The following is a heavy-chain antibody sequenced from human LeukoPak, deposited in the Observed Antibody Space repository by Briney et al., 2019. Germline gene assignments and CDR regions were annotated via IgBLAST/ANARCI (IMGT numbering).Heavy chain of an antibody. CDR3: ARGPGCNGGSCYLDLDY. J-gene: IGHJ4*02. D-gene: IGHD2-15*01. V-gene: IGHV4-34*01. CDR2: INHSGST. Sequence: SETLSLTCAVYGGSFSGYYWSWIRQPPGKGLEWIGEINHSGSTNYNPSLKSRVTISVDTSKNQFSLKLSSVTAADTAVYYCARGPGCNGGSCYLDLDYWGQGTLVTVSS. CDR1: GGSFSGYY.